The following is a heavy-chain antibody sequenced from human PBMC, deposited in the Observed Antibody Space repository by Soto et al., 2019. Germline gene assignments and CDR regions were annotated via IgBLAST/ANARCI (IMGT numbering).Heavy chain of an antibody. Sequence: WASVKVSCKASGGTFSSYAISWVRQAPGQGLEWMGGIIPIFGTANYAQKFQGRVTITADESTSTAYMELSSLRSEDTAVYYCAGLGYSLTDYWGQGTLVPVSS. J-gene: IGHJ4*02. CDR1: GGTFSSYA. CDR3: AGLGYSLTDY. D-gene: IGHD5-18*01. V-gene: IGHV1-69*13. CDR2: IIPIFGTA.